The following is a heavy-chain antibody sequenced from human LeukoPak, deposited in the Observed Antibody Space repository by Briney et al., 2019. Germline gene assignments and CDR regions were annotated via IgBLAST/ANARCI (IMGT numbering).Heavy chain of an antibody. V-gene: IGHV1-18*01. Sequence: ASVKVSCKASGYAFTSYGISWVREAPGQGLEWMEWISAYNGNTNYAQKLQGRVTMTTDTSTSTAYMELRSLRSDDTAVYYCARTDSSTSCYMGGGSCYLPHWGQGTLVTVSS. D-gene: IGHD2-2*01. J-gene: IGHJ4*02. CDR1: GYAFTSYG. CDR3: ARTDSSTSCYMGGGSCYLPH. CDR2: ISAYNGNT.